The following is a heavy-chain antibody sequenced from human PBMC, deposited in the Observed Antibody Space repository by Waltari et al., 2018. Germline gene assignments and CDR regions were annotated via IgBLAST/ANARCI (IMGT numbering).Heavy chain of an antibody. V-gene: IGHV3-43*01. CDR2: STWDGQRA. CDR1: GFTFNDFA. D-gene: IGHD3-3*01. Sequence: VQLVESGGAVLQPGESLRLSCAASGFTFNDFAMHWVRQVPGKGLEWVSLSTWDGQRASYGDSVRGRFTISRDNSENSLFLQMNSLQTEDTAFYYCVKDISSLGDTPDAYFDYWGQGTLVTVSS. CDR3: VKDISSLGDTPDAYFDY. J-gene: IGHJ4*02.